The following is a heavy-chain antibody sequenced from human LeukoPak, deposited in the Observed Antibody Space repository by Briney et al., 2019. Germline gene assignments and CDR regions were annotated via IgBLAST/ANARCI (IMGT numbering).Heavy chain of an antibody. Sequence: AGGSLRLSCAASGFTFDDYTMHWVRQAPGKGLEWVSLINWDGGSTYYADSVKGRFTISRDNTKNSLYLQMNSLRTEDTALYYCAKDARISYCSGGSCYEGYFDYWGQGTLVTVSS. CDR1: GFTFDDYT. J-gene: IGHJ4*02. CDR2: INWDGGST. CDR3: AKDARISYCSGGSCYEGYFDY. D-gene: IGHD2-15*01. V-gene: IGHV3-43*01.